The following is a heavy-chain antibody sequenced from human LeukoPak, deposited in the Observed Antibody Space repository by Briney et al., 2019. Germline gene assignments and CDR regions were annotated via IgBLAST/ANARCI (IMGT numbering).Heavy chain of an antibody. CDR3: AKDKYGGSYFFDY. Sequence: GGSLRLSCAASGFTFSSYGMHWVRQAPGKGLDWVAFMRYDGSNTYYADSVKGPFTISRDNSKNTLYLQMNSLRVEDTALYYCAKDKYGGSYFFDYWGQGTLVTVSS. CDR1: GFTFSSYG. CDR2: MRYDGSNT. D-gene: IGHD1-26*01. V-gene: IGHV3-30*02. J-gene: IGHJ4*02.